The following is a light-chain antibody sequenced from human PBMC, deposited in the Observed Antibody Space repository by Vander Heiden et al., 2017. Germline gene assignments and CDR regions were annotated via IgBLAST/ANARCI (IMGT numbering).Light chain of an antibody. CDR3: QQVDTWPLT. V-gene: IGKV3-11*01. J-gene: IGKJ4*01. CDR2: DAS. Sequence: EIVLTQSPATLSLSPGESATLSCRASQNINHFLAWYQQKPGQTHRLLFYDASKRATGIPARFSGTGSGTDFTLAISSLEPEDCAVYYCQQVDTWPLTFGGGTKVEIK. CDR1: QNINHF.